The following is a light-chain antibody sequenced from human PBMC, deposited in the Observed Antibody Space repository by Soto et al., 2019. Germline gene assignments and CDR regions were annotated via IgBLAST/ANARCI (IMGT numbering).Light chain of an antibody. Sequence: EIVLTQSPGTLSLSPGERATLSCRASQSLSSNYLAWHQQKPGQAPRLLIYGASIRATGIPDRFSGGGSGTDFTLTISRLEPEDFAVYYCQQYGSSQWTFGQGTKVDIK. CDR3: QQYGSSQWT. J-gene: IGKJ1*01. V-gene: IGKV3-20*01. CDR1: QSLSSNY. CDR2: GAS.